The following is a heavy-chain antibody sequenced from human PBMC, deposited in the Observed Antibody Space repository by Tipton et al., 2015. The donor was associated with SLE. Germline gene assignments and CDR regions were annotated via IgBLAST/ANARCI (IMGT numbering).Heavy chain of an antibody. CDR2: INTDESVT. V-gene: IGHV3-74*01. D-gene: IGHD3-16*01. J-gene: IGHJ6*02. Sequence: SLRLSCAASGFTFSSYWMHWVRQAPGKGLVWVSLINTDESVTRYADSVKGRFAISRDNSKNTLYLQMNSLRAEDTAVYYCARNLGSYYGMDVWGQGTTVTVSS. CDR3: ARNLGSYYGMDV. CDR1: GFTFSSYW.